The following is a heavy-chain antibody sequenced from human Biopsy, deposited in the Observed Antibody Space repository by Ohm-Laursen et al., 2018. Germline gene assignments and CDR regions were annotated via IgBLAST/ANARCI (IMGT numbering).Heavy chain of an antibody. Sequence: SQTLSLTCTVSGGSISSGGSYWRWIRQRPGKGLEWIGYIFNSANTYYNPSLKNLITISGDTSKNQFSLKLNSVTAADTAVYYCARGDYFDSNGYFWFDPWGQGTLVTVSP. CDR3: ARGDYFDSNGYFWFDP. J-gene: IGHJ5*02. CDR1: GGSISSGGSY. V-gene: IGHV4-31*01. D-gene: IGHD3-22*01. CDR2: IFNSANT.